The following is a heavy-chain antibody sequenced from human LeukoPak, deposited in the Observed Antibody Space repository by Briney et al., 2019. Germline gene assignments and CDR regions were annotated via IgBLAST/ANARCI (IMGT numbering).Heavy chain of an antibody. CDR3: ARDTSIVDPAGYMDV. V-gene: IGHV3-13*01. J-gene: IGHJ6*03. Sequence: GGSLRLSCAASGFTFRSYDMHWVRQPTGRGLEWVSGIDSAGDTYYPGSVKGRFTISRENAKNSLYLQMNSLRSEDTAVYSCARDTSIVDPAGYMDVWGKGTTVTVSS. CDR1: GFTFRSYD. CDR2: IDSAGDT. D-gene: IGHD6-6*01.